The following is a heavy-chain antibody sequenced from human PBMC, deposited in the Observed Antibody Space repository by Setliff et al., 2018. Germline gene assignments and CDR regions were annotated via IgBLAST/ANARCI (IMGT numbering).Heavy chain of an antibody. V-gene: IGHV1-18*01. CDR2: ISGHTGNT. D-gene: IGHD2-15*01. CDR3: ALSSLSLCSGGNCPNAFDV. Sequence: ASVKVSCKASGYTFTDYGITWVRQAPGQGLEWMGWISGHTGNTYYAHRFQGRVTLTTDTSTGTAYMELSSLTFDDTAVYFCALSSLSLCSGGNCPNAFDVWGQGTMVTVSS. J-gene: IGHJ3*01. CDR1: GYTFTDYG.